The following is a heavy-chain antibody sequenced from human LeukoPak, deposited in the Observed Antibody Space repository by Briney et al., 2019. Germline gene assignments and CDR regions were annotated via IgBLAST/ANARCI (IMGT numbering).Heavy chain of an antibody. CDR1: GGSITGSY. D-gene: IGHD3-10*01. Sequence: PSETLSLTCTVSGGSITGSYWSWIRQPAGQGLEWIGSIYHSGSTYYNPSLTDRVTISIDASRNQFSLILTSVTAADTAIYYCARAETDHYYFDYLGRGIQVTVSS. CDR3: ARAETDHYYFDY. CDR2: IYHSGST. V-gene: IGHV4-4*07. J-gene: IGHJ4*02.